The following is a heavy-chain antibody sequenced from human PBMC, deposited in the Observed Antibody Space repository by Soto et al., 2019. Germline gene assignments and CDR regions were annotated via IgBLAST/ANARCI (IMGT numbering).Heavy chain of an antibody. J-gene: IGHJ4*02. CDR3: AKRYCTTTSCVRGIDY. CDR1: GFTFTNYA. D-gene: IGHD2-2*01. V-gene: IGHV3-23*01. CDR2: ISGSGGDT. Sequence: PGGSLRLSCAASGFTFTNYAMTLVRQAPEKGLEWVSTISGSGGDTYYADSIKGRFTISRDNSNNTLYLQLNSPRAGDTAVYYCAKRYCTTTSCVRGIDYWGQGTLVTVPS.